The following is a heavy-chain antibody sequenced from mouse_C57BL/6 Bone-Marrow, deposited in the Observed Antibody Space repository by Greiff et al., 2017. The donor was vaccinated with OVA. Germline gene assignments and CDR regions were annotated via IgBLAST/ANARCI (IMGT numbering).Heavy chain of an antibody. J-gene: IGHJ2*01. CDR2: IYPGDGDT. Sequence: VQLQQSGPELVKPGASVKISCKASGYAFSSSWMNWVKQRPGKGLEWIGRIYPGDGDTNYNGKFKGKATLTADKSSSTAYMHLISLPSEDSAVYFCARICYDSELFDYWGQGTTLTVSS. CDR1: GYAFSSSW. CDR3: ARICYDSELFDY. D-gene: IGHD2-4*01. V-gene: IGHV1-82*01.